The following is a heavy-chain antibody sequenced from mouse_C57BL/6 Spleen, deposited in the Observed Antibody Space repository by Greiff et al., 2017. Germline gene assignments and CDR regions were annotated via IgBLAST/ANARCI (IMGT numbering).Heavy chain of an antibody. D-gene: IGHD4-1*01. CDR1: GYSFTSYY. Sequence: QVQLQQSGPELVKPGASVKISCKASGYSFTSYYIHWVKQRPGQGLEWIGWIYPGSGNTKYNEKFKGKATLTADTSSSAAYMQLSSLTSEDSAVYYCARAGTDWYFDVWGTGTTVTVSS. J-gene: IGHJ1*03. CDR3: ARAGTDWYFDV. CDR2: IYPGSGNT. V-gene: IGHV1-66*01.